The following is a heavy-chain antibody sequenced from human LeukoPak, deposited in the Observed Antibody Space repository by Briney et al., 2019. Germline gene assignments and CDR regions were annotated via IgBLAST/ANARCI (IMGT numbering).Heavy chain of an antibody. CDR2: IKQDGSEK. V-gene: IGHV3-7*01. CDR3: ARATGTTPYYFDY. Sequence: PGGSLRFSCAASGFTFSSYWMSWVRQAPGKGLEWVANIKQDGSEKYYVDSVKGRFTISRDNAKNSLYLQMNSLRAEDTAVYYCARATGTTPYYFDYWGQGTLVTVSS. D-gene: IGHD1-7*01. J-gene: IGHJ4*02. CDR1: GFTFSSYW.